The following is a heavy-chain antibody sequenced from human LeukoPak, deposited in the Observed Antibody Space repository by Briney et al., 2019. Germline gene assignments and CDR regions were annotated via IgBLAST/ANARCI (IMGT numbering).Heavy chain of an antibody. V-gene: IGHV5-51*01. CDR1: GYSFTSYW. J-gene: IGHJ4*02. D-gene: IGHD2-2*01. Sequence: GESLKIPCKGSGYSFTSYWVGWVRRMPGKGLEGMGIIYPGDSDTRYSPSFQGQVTISADKSISTAYMQWSSLKASDTAMYYCARYQSSCFDYWGQGTLVTVSS. CDR3: ARYQSSCFDY. CDR2: IYPGDSDT.